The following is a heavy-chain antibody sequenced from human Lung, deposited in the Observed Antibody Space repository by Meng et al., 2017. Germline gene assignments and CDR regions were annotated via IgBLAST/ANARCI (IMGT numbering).Heavy chain of an antibody. Sequence: GRRGRSGAEVTKPGASVKVPCHAPGYPFPDYWLHWVRRAPGQGLEWMGRINPKSGDTHYAQRFQGRVTMTGDTSISTAYMELSGLRSDDTAMYYCARDEDISAAGKLFGDYWGQGTLVTVSS. J-gene: IGHJ4*02. D-gene: IGHD6-13*01. CDR1: GYPFPDYW. CDR2: INPKSGDT. CDR3: ARDEDISAAGKLFGDY. V-gene: IGHV1-2*06.